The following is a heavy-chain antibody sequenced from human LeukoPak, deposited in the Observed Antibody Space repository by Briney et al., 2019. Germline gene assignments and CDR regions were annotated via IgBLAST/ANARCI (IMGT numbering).Heavy chain of an antibody. CDR2: ISSSSSYI. D-gene: IGHD3-22*01. V-gene: IGHV3-21*01. Sequence: GGSLRLSCAASGFTFSSYSMNWVRQAPGKGLEWVSSISSSSSYIYYADSVKGRFTISRDNAKNSLYLQMNSLRAEDTAVYYCAREVYYVGSGYYHPGGFDYWGQGTLVTVSS. CDR1: GFTFSSYS. J-gene: IGHJ4*02. CDR3: AREVYYVGSGYYHPGGFDY.